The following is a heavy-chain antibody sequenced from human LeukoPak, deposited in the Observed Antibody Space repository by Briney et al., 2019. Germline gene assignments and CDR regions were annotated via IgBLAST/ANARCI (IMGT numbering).Heavy chain of an antibody. V-gene: IGHV3-23*01. CDR2: ISGSGDNT. CDR1: GFTFSSYE. Sequence: GGSLRLSCAASGFTFSSYEMNWVRQAPGKGLEWLSTISGSGDNTYYADSVKGRFTVSRDNSKNTLYLQMNSLRVEDTAMYYCAKGAYYGDWGQGTLVTVSS. D-gene: IGHD3-3*01. CDR3: AKGAYYGD. J-gene: IGHJ4*02.